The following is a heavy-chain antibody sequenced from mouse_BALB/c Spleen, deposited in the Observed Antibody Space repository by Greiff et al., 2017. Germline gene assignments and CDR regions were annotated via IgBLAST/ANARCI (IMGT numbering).Heavy chain of an antibody. V-gene: IGHV5-6-3*01. CDR2: INSNGGST. Sequence: EVNVVESGGGLVQPGGSLKLSCAASGFTFSSYGMSWVRQTPDKRLELVATINSNGGSTYYPDSVKGRFTISRDNAKNTLYLQMSSLKSEDTAMYYCARDYYGNPMDYWGQGTSVTVSS. D-gene: IGHD2-1*01. J-gene: IGHJ4*01. CDR1: GFTFSSYG. CDR3: ARDYYGNPMDY.